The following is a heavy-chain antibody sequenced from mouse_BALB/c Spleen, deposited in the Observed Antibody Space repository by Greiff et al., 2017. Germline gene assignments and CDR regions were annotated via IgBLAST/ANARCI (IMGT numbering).Heavy chain of an antibody. CDR1: GYTFTSYW. J-gene: IGHJ3*01. Sequence: EVQLQQSGTVLARPGASVKMSCKASGYTFTSYWMHWVKQRPGQGLEWIGAIYPGNSDTSYNQKFKGKAKLTAVTSTSTAYMELSSLTNEDSAVYYCTRPLSTNGVWFAYWGQGTLVTVSA. V-gene: IGHV1-5*01. CDR3: TRPLSTNGVWFAY. CDR2: IYPGNSDT. D-gene: IGHD2-1*01.